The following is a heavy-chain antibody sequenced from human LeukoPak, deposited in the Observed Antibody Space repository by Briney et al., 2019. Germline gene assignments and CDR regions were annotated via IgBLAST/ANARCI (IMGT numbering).Heavy chain of an antibody. V-gene: IGHV3-9*01. Sequence: GRSLRLSCAASGFTFDDYAMHWVRQAPGKGLEWVSGISWNSGSIGYADSVKGRFTISRDNAKNSLYLQMNSLRAEDTALYYCAKTRPGIAAAGPFDYWGQGTLVTVSS. J-gene: IGHJ4*02. CDR1: GFTFDDYA. CDR2: ISWNSGSI. D-gene: IGHD6-13*01. CDR3: AKTRPGIAAAGPFDY.